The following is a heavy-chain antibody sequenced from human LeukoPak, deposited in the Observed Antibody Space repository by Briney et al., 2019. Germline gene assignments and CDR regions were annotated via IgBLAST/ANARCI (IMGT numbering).Heavy chain of an antibody. V-gene: IGHV4-4*07. J-gene: IGHJ5*02. CDR1: GYSISSYS. CDR2: FYSGGST. Sequence: PSETLSLTCTVSGYSISSYSWSWIRQPAGKGLEWIGRFYSGGSTNYNPSLKSRVTMSVDTSKNQVSLRLSSVTAADTAVYYCARMELRYCSSTSCLAHNWFDPWGQGTLVTVSS. CDR3: ARMELRYCSSTSCLAHNWFDP. D-gene: IGHD2-2*01.